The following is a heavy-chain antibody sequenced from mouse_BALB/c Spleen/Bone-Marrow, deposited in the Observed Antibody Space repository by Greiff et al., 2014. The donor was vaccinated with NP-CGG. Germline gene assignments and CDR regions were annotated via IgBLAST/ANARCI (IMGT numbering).Heavy chain of an antibody. V-gene: IGHV1-9*01. CDR3: ARRGGWLGYFDV. J-gene: IGHJ1*01. D-gene: IGHD2-3*01. CDR2: ILPGSGST. Sequence: VQVVESGAELMKPGASVKISCKATGYTFSSYWIEWVKQRPGHGPEWIGEILPGSGSTNYNEKFKGKATFTADTSSNTAYMQLSSLTSEDSAVYYCARRGGWLGYFDVWGAGTTVTVSS. CDR1: GYTFSSYW.